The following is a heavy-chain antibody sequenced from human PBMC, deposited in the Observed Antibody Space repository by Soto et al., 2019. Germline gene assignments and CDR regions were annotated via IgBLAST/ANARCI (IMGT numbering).Heavy chain of an antibody. D-gene: IGHD2-2*01. J-gene: IGHJ4*02. CDR2: IYYSGST. CDR3: ERHLHQRLIVFDY. V-gene: IGHV4-59*08. CDR1: GGSISSYY. Sequence: PSETLSLTCTVSGGSISSYYWSWIRQPPGKGLEWIGYIYYSGSTNYNPSLKSRVTISVDTSKNQFSLKLSSVTAADTAVYYCERHLHQRLIVFDYWGQGTLVTVSS.